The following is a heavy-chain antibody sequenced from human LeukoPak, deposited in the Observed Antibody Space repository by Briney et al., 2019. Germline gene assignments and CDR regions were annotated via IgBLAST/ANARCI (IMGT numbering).Heavy chain of an antibody. CDR1: GYSISSGYY. CDR3: ATLLYSSSYFDY. V-gene: IGHV4-38-2*02. D-gene: IGHD6-13*01. J-gene: IGHJ4*02. CDR2: TCHSGST. Sequence: SETLSLTCTVSGYSISSGYYWGWIRQPPGKGLEWIGSTCHSGSTYYNPSLKSRVTISVDTSKNQFSLKLSSVTAADTAVYYCATLLYSSSYFDYWGQGTLVTVSS.